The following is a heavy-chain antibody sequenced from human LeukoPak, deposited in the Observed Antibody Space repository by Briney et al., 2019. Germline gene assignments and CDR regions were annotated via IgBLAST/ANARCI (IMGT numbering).Heavy chain of an antibody. CDR2: ISPYNGNT. CDR3: ARDNSLDAFDI. J-gene: IGHJ3*02. Sequence: ASVKVSCKASRGTFNNYTISWVRQAPGQGLEWMGWISPYNGNTDCAQNLQDRVTMTTDTSTSTAYMELRNLRSDDTAIYYCARDNSLDAFDIWGQGTMVIVSA. D-gene: IGHD4-23*01. CDR1: RGTFNNYT. V-gene: IGHV1-18*01.